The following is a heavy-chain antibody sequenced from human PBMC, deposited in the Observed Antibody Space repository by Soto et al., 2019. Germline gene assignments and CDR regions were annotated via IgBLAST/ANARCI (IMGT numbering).Heavy chain of an antibody. V-gene: IGHV4-31*03. Sequence: QVQLQESGPGLVKPSQTLSLTCTVSGGSISSGGYYWSWIRQHPGKGREWIGYIYYSGRNYYNPSLQSRVTISVDTSKNQFALKLSSVTAADTAVYYCARSFGVGAAGPFDYWGQGTLFTVSS. CDR3: ARSFGVGAAGPFDY. CDR1: GGSISSGGYY. J-gene: IGHJ4*02. CDR2: IYYSGRN. D-gene: IGHD6-13*01.